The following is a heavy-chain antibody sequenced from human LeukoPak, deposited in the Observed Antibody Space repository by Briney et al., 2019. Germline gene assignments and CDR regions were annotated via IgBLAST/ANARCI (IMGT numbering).Heavy chain of an antibody. V-gene: IGHV4-61*02. J-gene: IGHJ4*02. CDR3: ARSYDNSGYYYDY. Sequence: PSETLSLTCTVSGGSISSGSYYWSWIRQPAGKGLEWIGRIYTSGSTNYNPSLKSRVTISVDTSKNQFSLKLSSVTAADTAVYYCARSYDNSGYYYDYWGQGTLVTVSS. D-gene: IGHD3-22*01. CDR1: GGSISSGSYY. CDR2: IYTSGST.